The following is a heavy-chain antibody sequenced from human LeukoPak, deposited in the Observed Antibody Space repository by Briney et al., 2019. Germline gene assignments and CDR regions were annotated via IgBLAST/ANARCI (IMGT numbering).Heavy chain of an antibody. J-gene: IGHJ3*02. CDR1: GFTFSSYA. V-gene: IGHV3-64*01. D-gene: IGHD4-17*01. CDR3: ARDIDYGDYASAFDI. CDR2: ISSNGGST. Sequence: PEGSLRLSCAASGFTFSSYAMHWVRQAPGKGLEYVSAISSNGGSTYYANSVKGRFTISRDNSKNTLYLQMGSLRAEDMAVYYCARDIDYGDYASAFDIWGQGTMVTVSS.